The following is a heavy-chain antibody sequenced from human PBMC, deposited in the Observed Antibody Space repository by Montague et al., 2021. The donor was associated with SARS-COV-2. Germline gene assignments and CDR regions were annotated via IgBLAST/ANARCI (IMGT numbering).Heavy chain of an antibody. CDR1: GGSISSSNYY. Sequence: SETLSLTCTVSGGSISSSNYYWDWIRQPPGKGLEWIGSIYDSGSTXYNPSLKSRVTISVDTSKNHFSLKLSSVTAADTAVYYCARRGRKLLPVATTIGGFDIWGQGTVVTVSS. CDR3: ARRGRKLLPVATTIGGFDI. CDR2: IYDSGST. D-gene: IGHD5-12*01. V-gene: IGHV4-39*02. J-gene: IGHJ3*02.